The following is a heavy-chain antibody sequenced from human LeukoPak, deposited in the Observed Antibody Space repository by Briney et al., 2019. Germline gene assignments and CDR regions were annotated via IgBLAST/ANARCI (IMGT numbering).Heavy chain of an antibody. V-gene: IGHV3-48*03. CDR2: ISSSGSTI. CDR3: ARDPTYYYDSSGYYYHGMDV. D-gene: IGHD3-22*01. CDR1: GFTFSNYE. Sequence: GGSLRLSCAASGFTFSNYEMNWVRQAPGKGLEWVSYISSSGSTIHYADSVKGRFTISRDNAKNSLYLQMNSLRAEDTAVYYCARDPTYYYDSSGYYYHGMDVWGQGTTVTVSS. J-gene: IGHJ6*02.